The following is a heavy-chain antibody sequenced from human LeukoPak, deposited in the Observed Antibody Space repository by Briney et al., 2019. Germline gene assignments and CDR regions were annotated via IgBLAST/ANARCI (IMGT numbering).Heavy chain of an antibody. V-gene: IGHV3-9*03. J-gene: IGHJ4*02. D-gene: IGHD6-19*01. CDR2: ISWNSGSI. CDR3: AKESSSGYYFDY. Sequence: GRSLRLSCAASGFTFDDYAMHWVRRAPGKGLEWVSGISWNSGSIGYADSVKGRFTISRDNAKNSLYLQMNSLRAEDMALYYCAKESSSGYYFDYWGQGTLVTVSS. CDR1: GFTFDDYA.